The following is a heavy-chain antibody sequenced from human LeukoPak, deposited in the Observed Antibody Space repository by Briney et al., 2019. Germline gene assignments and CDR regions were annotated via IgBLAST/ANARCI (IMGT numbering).Heavy chain of an antibody. V-gene: IGHV1-69*13. CDR2: IIPIFGTA. CDR1: GGTFSSYA. J-gene: IGHJ4*02. Sequence: GASVKVPCKASGGTFSSYAISWVRQAPGQGLEWMGGIIPIFGTANYAQKFQGRVTITADESTSTAYMELSSLRSEDTAVYYCARGVVAVLDDYWGQGTLVTVSS. CDR3: ARGVVAVLDDY. D-gene: IGHD2-21*01.